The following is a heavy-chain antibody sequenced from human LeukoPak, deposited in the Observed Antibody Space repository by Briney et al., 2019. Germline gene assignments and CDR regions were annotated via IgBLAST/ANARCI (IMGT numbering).Heavy chain of an antibody. CDR3: ARGSSWRGYYYYYYYMDV. D-gene: IGHD3-3*01. Sequence: SETLSLTCTVSGGSISSYYWSWIRQPPGKGLEWIGYIYYSGSTNYIPSLKSRVTISVDTSKNQFSLKLSSVTAADTAVYYCARGSSWRGYYYYYYYMDVWGKGTTVTVSS. J-gene: IGHJ6*03. CDR2: IYYSGST. V-gene: IGHV4-59*01. CDR1: GGSISSYY.